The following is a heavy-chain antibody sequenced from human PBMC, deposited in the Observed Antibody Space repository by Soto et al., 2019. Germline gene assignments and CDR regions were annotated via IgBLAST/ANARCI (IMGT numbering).Heavy chain of an antibody. J-gene: IGHJ4*02. CDR3: ARVGSEGYDYDSSGRN. CDR1: RGTFSSYA. CDR2: IIPIFGTA. D-gene: IGHD3-22*01. Sequence: SVKVSCKASRGTFSSYAISWVRQAPGQGLEWMGGIIPIFGTANYAQKFQGRVRITADESTSTAYMELSSLRSEDTAVYYCARVGSEGYDYDSSGRNWGQGTLVTVSS. V-gene: IGHV1-69*13.